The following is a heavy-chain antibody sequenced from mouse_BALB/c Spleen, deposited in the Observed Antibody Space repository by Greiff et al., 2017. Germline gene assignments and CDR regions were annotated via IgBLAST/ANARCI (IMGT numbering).Heavy chain of an antibody. CDR3: ARRGGNYDYFDY. J-gene: IGHJ2*01. V-gene: IGHV5-6*01. CDR2: ISSGGSYT. D-gene: IGHD2-1*01. Sequence: EVHLVESGGDLVKPGGSLKLSCAASGFTFSSYGMSWVRQTPDKRLEWVATISSGGSYTYYPDSVKGRFTISRDNAKNTLYLQMSSLKSEDTAMYYCARRGGNYDYFDYWGQGTTLTVSS. CDR1: GFTFSSYG.